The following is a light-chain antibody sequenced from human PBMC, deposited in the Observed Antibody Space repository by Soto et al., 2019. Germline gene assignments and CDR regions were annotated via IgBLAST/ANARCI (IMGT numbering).Light chain of an antibody. CDR2: AAS. Sequence: DMHLPQSQSSLSASVGDEITSTCRASQTIMTYLNWYQLKPGKPPRLLIYAASSLQSGVPSRFSGSGSGTDFTLTISSLQPEDFATYSCKQSYNSPQTFRQGTKGE. V-gene: IGKV1-39*01. CDR3: KQSYNSPQT. CDR1: QTIMTY. J-gene: IGKJ1*01.